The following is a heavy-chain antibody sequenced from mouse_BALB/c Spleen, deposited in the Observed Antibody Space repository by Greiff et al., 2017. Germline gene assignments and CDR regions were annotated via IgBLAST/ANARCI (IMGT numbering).Heavy chain of an antibody. V-gene: IGHV1S135*01. Sequence: EVHLVESGPELMKPGASVKISCKASGYSFTSYYMHWVKQSHGKSLEWIGYIDPFNGGTSYNQKFKGKATLTVDKSSSTAYMHLSSLTSEDSAVYYCARSGHLYGSSYVYAMDYWGQGTSVTVSS. CDR1: GYSFTSYY. CDR2: IDPFNGGT. CDR3: ARSGHLYGSSYVYAMDY. D-gene: IGHD1-1*01. J-gene: IGHJ4*01.